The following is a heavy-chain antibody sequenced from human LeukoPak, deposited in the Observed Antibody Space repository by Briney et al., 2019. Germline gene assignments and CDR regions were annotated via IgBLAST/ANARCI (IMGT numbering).Heavy chain of an antibody. D-gene: IGHD1-26*01. Sequence: PGGSLTLSCAASGFTFTDYWMTWVRQVPGKGLERVANIHKAGTESYYVDSVKGRFAISRDNAKNSLFLQLSSLRVDDTAVYYCARVGTWELQRVFDYWGQGTLVTVSS. J-gene: IGHJ4*02. CDR3: ARVGTWELQRVFDY. V-gene: IGHV3-7*01. CDR2: IHKAGTES. CDR1: GFTFTDYW.